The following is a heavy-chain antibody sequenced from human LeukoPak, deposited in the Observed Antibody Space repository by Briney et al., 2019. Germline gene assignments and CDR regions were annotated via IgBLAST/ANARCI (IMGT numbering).Heavy chain of an antibody. Sequence: GRSLRLSCAASGFPFSIHSMSSVRQAPGKGLEWVSSINMSSTPTYHPDSMKGRFTISRDNPKNTLYLQMNSLRAEDTAVYFCAKRGVVIRVILVGFHKEAYYFDSWGQGALVTVSS. CDR1: GFPFSIHS. V-gene: IGHV3-21*04. CDR2: INMSSTPT. CDR3: AKRGVVIRVILVGFHKEAYYFDS. J-gene: IGHJ4*02. D-gene: IGHD3-22*01.